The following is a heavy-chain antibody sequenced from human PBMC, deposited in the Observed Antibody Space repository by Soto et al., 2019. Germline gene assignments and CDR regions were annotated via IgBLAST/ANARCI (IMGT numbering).Heavy chain of an antibody. CDR1: GFTFRSYA. CDR3: GRDPVMFISVSYCASCEIDTLVLHDARKIWY. J-gene: IGHJ2*01. D-gene: IGHD3-16*01. CDR2: ISYDGTNK. V-gene: IGHV3-30-3*01. Sequence: GGSLRLSCAASGFTFRSYAMHWVRQPPGKGLEWVAIISYDGTNKYHADTEEGRFTISRDNSKNTLFLQMNSLRPEDTALYYCGRDPVMFISVSYCASCEIDTLVLHDARKIWY.